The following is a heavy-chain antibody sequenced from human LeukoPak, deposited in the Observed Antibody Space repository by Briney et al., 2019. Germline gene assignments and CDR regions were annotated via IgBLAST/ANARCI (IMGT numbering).Heavy chain of an antibody. CDR2: IYYSGST. CDR1: GGSISSYY. Sequence: SETLCLTCTVSGGSISSYYWSWIRQPPGKGLEWIGYIYYSGSTNYNPSLKSRVTISVDTSKNQFSLKLSSVTAADTAVYYCARGRFLEWLFFDYWGQGTLVTVSS. CDR3: ARGRFLEWLFFDY. D-gene: IGHD3-3*01. V-gene: IGHV4-59*01. J-gene: IGHJ4*02.